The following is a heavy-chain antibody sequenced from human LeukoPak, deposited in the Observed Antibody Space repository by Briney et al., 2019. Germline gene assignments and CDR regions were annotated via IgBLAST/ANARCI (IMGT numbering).Heavy chain of an antibody. D-gene: IGHD5-18*01. CDR1: GGSISSYY. J-gene: IGHJ4*02. Sequence: SETLSLTCTVSGGSISSYYWSWIRQPPGKGLEWIGYIYYNGSTNYNPSLKSRVTISVDTSKNQFSLKLSSVTAADTAVYYCARVDTAMASFDYWGQGTLVTVSS. CDR2: IYYNGST. V-gene: IGHV4-59*01. CDR3: ARVDTAMASFDY.